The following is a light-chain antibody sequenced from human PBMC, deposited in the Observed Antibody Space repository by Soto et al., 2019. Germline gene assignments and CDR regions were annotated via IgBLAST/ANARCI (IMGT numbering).Light chain of an antibody. V-gene: IGKV3-20*01. J-gene: IGKJ4*01. Sequence: EIVLTQSPGTLSLSPGERATLSCRASQSVSSSFLAWYQQKPGQAPRLLIYGASSRATGIPDRCSGSGSGTDFTLTISRLEPEDVAVYYCQQYGSSPLTFGGRTKVEIK. CDR1: QSVSSSF. CDR3: QQYGSSPLT. CDR2: GAS.